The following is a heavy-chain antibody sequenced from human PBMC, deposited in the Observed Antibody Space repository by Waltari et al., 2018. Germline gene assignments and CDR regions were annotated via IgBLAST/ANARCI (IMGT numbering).Heavy chain of an antibody. Sequence: EVQVVQSGAEVKKPGESLKISCKGSGYTFCRHWIGWVRQRPGKGLEWMGIIYPGDSDTRYSPSFQGHVTFSVDKSISAAFLEWSSLKASDTAMYYCARRRGGSTYYQDDAFEMWGQGTMVTVSS. CDR1: GYTFCRHW. CDR3: ARRRGGSTYYQDDAFEM. CDR2: IYPGDSDT. J-gene: IGHJ3*02. D-gene: IGHD3-22*01. V-gene: IGHV5-51*01.